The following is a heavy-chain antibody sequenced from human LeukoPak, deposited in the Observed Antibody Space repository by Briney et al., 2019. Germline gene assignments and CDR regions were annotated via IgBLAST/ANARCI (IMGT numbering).Heavy chain of an antibody. CDR1: GFSFSNYA. J-gene: IGHJ2*01. CDR2: ISDSGGNT. V-gene: IGHV3-23*01. Sequence: GGCLRLSCAAPGFSFSNYAMSWVREAPGQGLEWVSGISDSGGNTHYADSVRGRFTISRDNSKNTLYLQMNSLRAADAAVYYCARNSLGYCSGGSCYSSWYFDLWGRGTLVTVSS. CDR3: ARNSLGYCSGGSCYSSWYFDL. D-gene: IGHD2-15*01.